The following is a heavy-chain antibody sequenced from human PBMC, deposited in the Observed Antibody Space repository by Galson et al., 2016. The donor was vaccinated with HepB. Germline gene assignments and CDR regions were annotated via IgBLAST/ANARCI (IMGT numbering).Heavy chain of an antibody. J-gene: IGHJ4*02. CDR1: GFTFSESY. D-gene: IGHD4-17*01. CDR3: TRDATDYGDYVPFDY. V-gene: IGHV3-49*03. CDR2: SISSRGGSAI. Sequence: SLRLSCAASGFTFSESYMTWIRQAPGKGLEWVSSISSRGGSAIHYAASVKGRFTISRDDSKSIAYLQMNSLKTEDTAVYYCTRDATDYGDYVPFDYWGQGTLVTVSS.